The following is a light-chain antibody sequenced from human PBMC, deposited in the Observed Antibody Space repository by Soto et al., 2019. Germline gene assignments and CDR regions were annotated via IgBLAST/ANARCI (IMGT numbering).Light chain of an antibody. CDR3: HHYNNWPRT. V-gene: IGKV3-15*01. CDR2: GAS. J-gene: IGKJ1*01. Sequence: EIVMTQSPATLSVSPGERATLSCRASQSVSSNLAWYQQKPGQAPRLLIYGASTRATGLPARFSGSGSGTEFTLTINSLQSEDFAVYYCHHYNNWPRTFGQGTKEEIK. CDR1: QSVSSN.